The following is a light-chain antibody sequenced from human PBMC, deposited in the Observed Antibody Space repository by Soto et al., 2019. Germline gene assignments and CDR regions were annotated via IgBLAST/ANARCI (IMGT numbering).Light chain of an antibody. CDR2: FGS. V-gene: IGKV2-28*01. CDR1: QSLLHITGETF. CDR3: MQALQSLT. Sequence: DVVMTQTPLSLSVAPGPPASISCKSSQSLLHITGETFLFWYVQKPGQSPQLLIYFGSNRAPGVPDRFSGSGSGTDFTLKINRVEAEDVGTYYCMQALQSLTFGQGTRLEI. J-gene: IGKJ5*01.